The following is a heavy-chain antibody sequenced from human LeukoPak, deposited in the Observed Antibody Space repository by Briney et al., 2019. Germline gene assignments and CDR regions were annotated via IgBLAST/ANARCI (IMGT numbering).Heavy chain of an antibody. V-gene: IGHV3-23*01. Sequence: GGSLRLFCAASGFTFSNFPMICVRQAPGKGLAWVSAISASGGCAYYADSVKGRFTISRDNSKNTLYLQMTGLRVEDTAVYYCAKDRGYWGQGTLVTVSS. CDR1: GFTFSNFP. CDR2: ISASGGCA. CDR3: AKDRGY. J-gene: IGHJ4*02.